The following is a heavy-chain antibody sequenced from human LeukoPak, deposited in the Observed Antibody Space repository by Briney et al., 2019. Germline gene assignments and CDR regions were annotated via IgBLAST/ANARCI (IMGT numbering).Heavy chain of an antibody. CDR3: ARDSGGDYGIDAFDI. Sequence: GGSLRLSCAASGFTFSSYWMHWVRQAPGKGLVWVARINSDGSSTSYADSVKGRFTISRDNAKNTLYLQMNSLRAEDTAVYYCARDSGGDYGIDAFDIWGQGTMVTVSS. CDR1: GFTFSSYW. CDR2: INSDGSST. V-gene: IGHV3-74*01. J-gene: IGHJ3*02. D-gene: IGHD2-21*02.